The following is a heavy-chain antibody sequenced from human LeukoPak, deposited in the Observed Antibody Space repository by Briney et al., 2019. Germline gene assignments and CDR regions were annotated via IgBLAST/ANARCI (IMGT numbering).Heavy chain of an antibody. CDR1: GFYFSSHA. Sequence: GGSLTHSYAASGFYFSSHAMRWVRQAPGKGLEWVSVISASSSRTDYADSVKGRFTITRDNSKNTLYLQMNSLRGDDTAVYYCAKDRPGYGLFDYWGHGTLVTVCS. CDR3: AKDRPGYGLFDY. CDR2: ISASSSRT. J-gene: IGHJ4*01. V-gene: IGHV3-23*01. D-gene: IGHD5-18*01.